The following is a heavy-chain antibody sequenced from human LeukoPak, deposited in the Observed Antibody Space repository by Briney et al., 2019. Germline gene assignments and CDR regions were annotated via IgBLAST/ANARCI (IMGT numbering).Heavy chain of an antibody. Sequence: ASVKVSCKASGYTFAGYYMHWVRQAPGQGLEWMGWINPNSGGTNYAQKFQGRVTMTRDTSISTAYMELGSLRSDDTAVYYCARVWIEYGAGSRTFDYWGQGTLVTVSS. J-gene: IGHJ4*02. CDR1: GYTFAGYY. D-gene: IGHD3-10*01. V-gene: IGHV1-2*02. CDR2: INPNSGGT. CDR3: ARVWIEYGAGSRTFDY.